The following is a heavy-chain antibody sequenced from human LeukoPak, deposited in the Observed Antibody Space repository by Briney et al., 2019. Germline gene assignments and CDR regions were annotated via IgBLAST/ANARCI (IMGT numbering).Heavy chain of an antibody. CDR2: ISSSSSTI. Sequence: GGSLRLSCAASGFTFSSYSMNWVRQAPGKGLEWVSYISSSSSTIYYADSVKGRFTISRDNAKNSLYLQMNSLRAEDTAVYYCARQDRRVDYWGQGTLVTVSS. J-gene: IGHJ4*02. V-gene: IGHV3-48*01. CDR1: GFTFSSYS. CDR3: ARQDRRVDY.